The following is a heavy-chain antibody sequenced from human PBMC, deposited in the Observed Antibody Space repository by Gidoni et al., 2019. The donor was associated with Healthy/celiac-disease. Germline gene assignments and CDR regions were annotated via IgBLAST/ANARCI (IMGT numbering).Heavy chain of an antibody. CDR1: GYSFTSYW. D-gene: IGHD4-17*01. Sequence: EVQLVQSGAEVKKPGESLKISCTGSGYSFTSYWIGWVRPMPGKGLEWMGIIYPGDSDTRYSPSFQGQVTISADKSISTAYLQWSSLKASDTAMYYCARRQPYGDYLWYFDLWGRGTLVTVSS. CDR3: ARRQPYGDYLWYFDL. CDR2: IYPGDSDT. V-gene: IGHV5-51*01. J-gene: IGHJ2*01.